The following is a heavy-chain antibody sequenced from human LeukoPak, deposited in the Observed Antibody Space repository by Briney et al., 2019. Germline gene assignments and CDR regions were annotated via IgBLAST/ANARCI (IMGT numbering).Heavy chain of an antibody. V-gene: IGHV4-59*01. D-gene: IGHD5-18*01. CDR3: ARRPPAEYSFDS. J-gene: IGHJ4*02. Sequence: PSETLSLTCSVSGGSISGYYWRWIRQPPGKGLEWIGYIFYSRSTSYNPSLRSRVTISVDTSKNQFSLRLSSVTAADTAQYYCARRPPAEYSFDSWGQGTLVTVSS. CDR2: IFYSRST. CDR1: GGSISGYY.